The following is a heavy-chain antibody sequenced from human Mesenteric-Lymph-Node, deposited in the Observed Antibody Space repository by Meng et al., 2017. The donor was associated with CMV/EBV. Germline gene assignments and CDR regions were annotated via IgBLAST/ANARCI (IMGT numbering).Heavy chain of an antibody. V-gene: IGHV3-48*01. CDR2: ISSSGSTI. CDR1: GFTFSSYA. CDR3: AKVARYTYTARELLGTAFDI. Sequence: GESLKISCAASGFTFSSYAMNWVRQAPGKGLEWVSYISSSGSTIYYADSVKGRFTISRDNSKNTLYLQMNSLRAEDTAVYYCAKVARYTYTARELLGTAFDIWGQGTMVTVSS. J-gene: IGHJ3*02. D-gene: IGHD1-26*01.